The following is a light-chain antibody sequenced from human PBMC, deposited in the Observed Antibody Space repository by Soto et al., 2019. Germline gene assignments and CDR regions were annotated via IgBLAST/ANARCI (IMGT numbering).Light chain of an antibody. J-gene: IGKJ1*01. CDR1: QSVLYSSNNKNY. CDR3: QQYYSPWT. Sequence: DIVMTQSXDSLAVSLGERATINCKSSQSVLYSSNNKNYLAWYQQKPGQPPKLLIYWASTRESGVPDRFSGSGSGTDFTLTISSLQAEDVAVYYCQQYYSPWTFGQGTKVEIK. V-gene: IGKV4-1*01. CDR2: WAS.